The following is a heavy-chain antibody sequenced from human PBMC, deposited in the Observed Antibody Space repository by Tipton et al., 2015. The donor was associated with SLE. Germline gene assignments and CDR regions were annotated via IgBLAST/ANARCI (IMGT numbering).Heavy chain of an antibody. Sequence: TLSLTCTVSSGSISSGSYYWSWIRQPAGKGLEWIGRIYTSGSTNYNPSLQSRVTISVDTSRSQFSLRLSSVTAADTAVYYCARGLWELLHDGFDIWGQGTMVTVSS. V-gene: IGHV4-61*02. CDR2: IYTSGST. CDR1: SGSISSGSYY. J-gene: IGHJ3*02. D-gene: IGHD1-26*01. CDR3: ARGLWELLHDGFDI.